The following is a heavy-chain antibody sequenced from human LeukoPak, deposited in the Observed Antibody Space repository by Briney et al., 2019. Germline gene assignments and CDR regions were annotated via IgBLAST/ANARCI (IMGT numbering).Heavy chain of an antibody. CDR2: MNPNSGNT. CDR1: GYTFTSYD. D-gene: IGHD2-15*01. Sequence: ASVKVSCKASGYTFTSYDINWVRQATGQGLEWMGWMNPNSGNTGYAQKFQGRVTMTRNTSISTAYMELSSLRSEDTAVYYCAKQLGYCSDGSCYFPYWGQGTLVTVSS. V-gene: IGHV1-8*01. CDR3: AKQLGYCSDGSCYFPY. J-gene: IGHJ4*02.